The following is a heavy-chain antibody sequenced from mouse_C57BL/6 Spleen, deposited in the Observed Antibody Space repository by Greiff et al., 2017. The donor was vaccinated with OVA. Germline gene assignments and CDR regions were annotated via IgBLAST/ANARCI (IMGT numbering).Heavy chain of an antibody. CDR1: GYSITSGYY. CDR3: ARDEGNSWFAY. D-gene: IGHD2-1*01. V-gene: IGHV3-6*01. J-gene: IGHJ3*01. CDR2: ISYDGSN. Sequence: DVKLQESGPGLVKPSQSLSLTCSVTGYSITSGYYWNWIRQFPGNKLEWMGYISYDGSNNYNPSLKNRISITRDTSKNQFFLKLNSVTTEDTATYYCARDEGNSWFAYWGQGTLVTVSA.